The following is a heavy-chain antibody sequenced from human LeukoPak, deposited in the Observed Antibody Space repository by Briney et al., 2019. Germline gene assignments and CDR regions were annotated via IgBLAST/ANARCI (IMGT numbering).Heavy chain of an antibody. D-gene: IGHD3-16*01. CDR2: IYYSGST. J-gene: IGHJ5*02. Sequence: PSETLSFTCTLSGGSISSSSYYWGWIRQPPGKGLEWIGSIYYSGSTYYNPSLKSRVTISVDTSKNQFSLKLSSVTAADTAVYYCARGDSNWFDPWGQGTLVTVSS. CDR3: ARGDSNWFDP. CDR1: GGSISSSSYY. V-gene: IGHV4-39*01.